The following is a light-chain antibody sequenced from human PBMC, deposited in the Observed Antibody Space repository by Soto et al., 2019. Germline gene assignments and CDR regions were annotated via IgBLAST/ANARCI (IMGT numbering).Light chain of an antibody. CDR1: QSVASN. Sequence: EIVMTQSPATLSVSPGERATLSCRASQSVASNLAWYQQKPGQAPRLVIYGASTRATGFPARFSGSGSGTEFTLTISSLQSEDFAVYYCQKYYTAPETFGQGTKVEIK. V-gene: IGKV3-15*01. CDR3: QKYYTAPET. CDR2: GAS. J-gene: IGKJ1*01.